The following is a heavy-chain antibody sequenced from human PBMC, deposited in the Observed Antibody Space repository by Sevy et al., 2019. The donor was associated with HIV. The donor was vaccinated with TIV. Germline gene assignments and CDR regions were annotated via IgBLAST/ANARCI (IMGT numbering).Heavy chain of an antibody. Sequence: SETLSLTCAVSGYSISSGYYWGWIRQPPGKGLEWIGSIYHSGSTYYNPSLKSRVTISVDTSKNQFSLKLSSVTAADTAVYYCAGHTPNTEGIRGGWFDPWGQGTLVTVSS. J-gene: IGHJ5*02. V-gene: IGHV4-38-2*01. CDR1: GYSISSGYY. D-gene: IGHD2-2*02. CDR2: IYHSGST. CDR3: AGHTPNTEGIRGGWFDP.